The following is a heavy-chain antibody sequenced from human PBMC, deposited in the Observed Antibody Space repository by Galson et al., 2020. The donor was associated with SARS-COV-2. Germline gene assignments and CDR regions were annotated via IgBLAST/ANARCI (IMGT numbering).Heavy chain of an antibody. CDR1: GGSISSSSYY. V-gene: IGHV4-39*01. Sequence: SETLSLTCTVSGGSISSSSYYWGRIRQPPGMGLEWIGCSYYSASTYYNPSLKSRVTISVDTSKNQFSLKLSSVTAADTAVYYCARVDDILTGYYYCGMDVWGQGTTVTVSS. D-gene: IGHD3-9*01. J-gene: IGHJ6*02. CDR2: SYYSAST. CDR3: ARVDDILTGYYYCGMDV.